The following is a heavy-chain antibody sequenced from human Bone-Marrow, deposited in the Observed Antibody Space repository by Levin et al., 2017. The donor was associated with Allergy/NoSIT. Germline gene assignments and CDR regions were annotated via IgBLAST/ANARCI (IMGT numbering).Heavy chain of an antibody. Sequence: GESLKISCTASGFSMSTNYMSWVRQAPGKGLEWVSLIYTAGATYYADSVKGRFTISRDTSNNTPFFQMIRLSAEDTAVYYCARDWPFGSGPYDAFALWGPGTMVTVSS. CDR3: ARDWPFGSGPYDAFAL. CDR2: IYTAGAT. D-gene: IGHD3-10*01. CDR1: GFSMSTNY. V-gene: IGHV3-53*01. J-gene: IGHJ3*01.